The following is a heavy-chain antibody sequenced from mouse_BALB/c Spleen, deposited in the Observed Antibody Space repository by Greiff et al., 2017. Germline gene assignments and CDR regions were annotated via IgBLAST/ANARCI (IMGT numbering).Heavy chain of an antibody. D-gene: IGHD2-2*01. CDR2: ISNGGGST. V-gene: IGHV5-12-2*01. J-gene: IGHJ3*01. CDR1: GFTFSSYT. Sequence: EVHLVESGGGLVQPGGSLKLSCAASGFTFSSYTMSWVRQTPEKRLEWVAYISNGGGSTYYPDTVKGRFTISRDNAKNTLYLQMSSLKSEDTAMYYCARGGYAAYWGQGTLVTVAA. CDR3: ARGGYAAY.